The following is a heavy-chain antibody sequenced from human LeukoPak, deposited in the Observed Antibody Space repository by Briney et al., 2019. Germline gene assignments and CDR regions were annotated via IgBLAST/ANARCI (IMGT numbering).Heavy chain of an antibody. V-gene: IGHV4-59*12. Sequence: SETLSLTCTVSGGSISSYYWSWIRQPPGKGLEWIGYIYYSGSTNYNPSLKSRVTISVDTSKNQFSLKLSSVTAADTAVYYCARGSGIAAAGTGYFDYWGQGTLVTVSS. J-gene: IGHJ4*02. CDR3: ARGSGIAAAGTGYFDY. D-gene: IGHD6-13*01. CDR2: IYYSGST. CDR1: GGSISSYY.